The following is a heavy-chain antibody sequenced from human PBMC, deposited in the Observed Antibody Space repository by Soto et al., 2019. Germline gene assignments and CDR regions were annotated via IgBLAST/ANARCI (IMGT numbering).Heavy chain of an antibody. Sequence: QVQLVQSGAEVKKPGSSVKVSCKASGGTFSSYTISWVRQAPGQGLEWMGRIIPILGIANYAQKLQGRVTITADKFTTTAYMELSSLRSEDTAVYNCARAMPTPGSYYSFDYWGQGTLVTVSS. CDR3: ARAMPTPGSYYSFDY. D-gene: IGHD1-26*01. V-gene: IGHV1-69*02. J-gene: IGHJ4*02. CDR2: IIPILGIA. CDR1: GGTFSSYT.